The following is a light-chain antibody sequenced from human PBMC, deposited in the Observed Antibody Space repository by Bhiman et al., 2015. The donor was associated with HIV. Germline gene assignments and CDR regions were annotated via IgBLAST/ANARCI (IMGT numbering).Light chain of an antibody. J-gene: IGLJ2*01. CDR3: KSRDKTGIHVL. V-gene: IGLV3-19*01. Sequence: SSELTQDPAVSVALGQTVRITCQGDSLTNFVSWFQQKPGQAPLLVIYAENKRPSGIPDRISGSRSGNIASLTITGAQAEDEADYYCKSRDKTGIHVLFGGGTKLTVL. CDR1: SLTNF. CDR2: AEN.